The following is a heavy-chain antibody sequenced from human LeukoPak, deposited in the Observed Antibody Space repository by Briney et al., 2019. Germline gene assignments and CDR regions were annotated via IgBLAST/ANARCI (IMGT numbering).Heavy chain of an antibody. D-gene: IGHD3-3*01. CDR2: MYYDGST. CDR1: GGSISISNYY. V-gene: IGHV4-61*01. J-gene: IGHJ5*02. CDR3: ARYEWPNWFDP. Sequence: SETLSLTCIVSGGSISISNYYWSWIRQPPGKGLEWIGYMYYDGSTNYNPSLKSRVSISIDTSKNQFSLKLNSVTSADTAIYYCARYEWPNWFDPWGQGTLVTVSS.